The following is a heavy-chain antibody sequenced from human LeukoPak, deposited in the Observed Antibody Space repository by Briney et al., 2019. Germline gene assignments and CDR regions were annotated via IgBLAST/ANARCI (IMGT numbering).Heavy chain of an antibody. D-gene: IGHD3-22*01. CDR2: ISSSSSYI. Sequence: PGGSLRLSCAASGFTFSSYSMNWVRQAPGKGLEWVSSISSSSSYIYYADSVKGQFTISRDNAKNSLYLQMNSLRAEDTAVYYCAREFSIMIVAAIDYWGQGTLVTVSS. CDR3: AREFSIMIVAAIDY. V-gene: IGHV3-21*01. CDR1: GFTFSSYS. J-gene: IGHJ4*02.